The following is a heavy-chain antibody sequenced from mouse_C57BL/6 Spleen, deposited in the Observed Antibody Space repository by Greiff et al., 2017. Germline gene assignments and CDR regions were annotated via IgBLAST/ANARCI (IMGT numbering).Heavy chain of an antibody. J-gene: IGHJ4*01. Sequence: DVHLVESGGGLVKPGGSLKLSCAASGFTFSDYGMHWVRQAPEKGLEWVAYISSGSSTIYYADTVKGRFTISRDNAKNTLFLQMTSLRSEDTAMYYCAILYYDYDGPYAMDYWGQGTSVTVSS. CDR2: ISSGSSTI. CDR1: GFTFSDYG. V-gene: IGHV5-17*01. D-gene: IGHD2-4*01. CDR3: AILYYDYDGPYAMDY.